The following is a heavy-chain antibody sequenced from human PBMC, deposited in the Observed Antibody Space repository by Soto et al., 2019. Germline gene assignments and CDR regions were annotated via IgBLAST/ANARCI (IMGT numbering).Heavy chain of an antibody. CDR1: GFSLTTTGEG. V-gene: IGHV2-5*02. CDR3: VRRSRLGGTWYDFDY. CDR2: VYWDDDQ. Sequence: QITLKESGPTLVKPTQTLTLTCAVSGFSLTTTGEGVGWVRQPPGKALEWLARVYWDDDQRYSPSLKTRLTVTKDNSKNQVVLTMANMDPVDAGTYYCVRRSRLGGTWYDFDYWGQGTLVTVSS. D-gene: IGHD3-16*01. J-gene: IGHJ4*02.